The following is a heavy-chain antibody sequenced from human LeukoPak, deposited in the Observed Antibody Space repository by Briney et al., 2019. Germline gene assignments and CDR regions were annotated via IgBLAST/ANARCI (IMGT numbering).Heavy chain of an antibody. CDR3: ARGDYYDSSGYYYLAPFDY. CDR1: GGFFSGYY. Sequence: SALMSFTSAAEGGFFSGYYWSWIRQPPGKGLEWIGEIHHSGSTNYNPSLQSRVTISVDTSNNTFYLKLSSLTAADTAVYYCARGDYYDSSGYYYLAPFDYGGQGTLVTVSS. V-gene: IGHV4-34*01. D-gene: IGHD3-22*01. J-gene: IGHJ4*02. CDR2: IHHSGST.